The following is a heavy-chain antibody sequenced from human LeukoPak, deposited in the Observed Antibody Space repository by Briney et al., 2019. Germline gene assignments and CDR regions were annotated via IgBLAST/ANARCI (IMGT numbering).Heavy chain of an antibody. J-gene: IGHJ4*02. CDR1: GYTFTSYG. Sequence: ASVKVSCKASGYTFTSYGISWVRQAPGQGLEWMGWISTYNGNTNYAQKLQGRVTMTTDTSTSTAYMELRSLRSDDTAVYYCAREDCSGGSCYSDYWGQGTLVTVSS. CDR2: ISTYNGNT. CDR3: AREDCSGGSCYSDY. V-gene: IGHV1-18*04. D-gene: IGHD2-15*01.